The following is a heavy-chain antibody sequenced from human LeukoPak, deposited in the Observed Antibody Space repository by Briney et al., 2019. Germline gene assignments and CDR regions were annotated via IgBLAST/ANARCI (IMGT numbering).Heavy chain of an antibody. D-gene: IGHD6-13*01. V-gene: IGHV3-21*01. CDR1: GFTFRSYT. J-gene: IGHJ6*02. CDR3: ARDISSSWYYYYYGMDA. CDR2: ISSSTAYI. Sequence: GGSLRLSCAASGFTFRSYTMNWVRQAPGKGLEWVSSISSSTAYIYYADSLRGRFTISRDNAGNSLFLQMDSLRAEDTAVYYCARDISSSWYYYYYGMDAWGQGTTVTVSS.